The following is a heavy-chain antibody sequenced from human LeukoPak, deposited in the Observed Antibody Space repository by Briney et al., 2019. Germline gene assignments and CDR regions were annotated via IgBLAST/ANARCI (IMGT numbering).Heavy chain of an antibody. Sequence: ASVKVSCKASGGTFSSYAISWVRQAPGQGLEWMGWISAYNGNTNYAQKLQGRVTMTTDTSTSTAYMELRSLRSDDTAVYYCARVGSSGSDAFDIWGQGTMVTVSS. CDR1: GGTFSSYA. CDR2: ISAYNGNT. CDR3: ARVGSSGSDAFDI. J-gene: IGHJ3*02. V-gene: IGHV1-18*01. D-gene: IGHD6-19*01.